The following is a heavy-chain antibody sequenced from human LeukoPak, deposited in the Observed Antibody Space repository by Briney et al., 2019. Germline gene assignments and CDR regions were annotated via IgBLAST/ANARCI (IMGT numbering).Heavy chain of an antibody. CDR1: GITFSSYG. Sequence: GGTLRLSCAASGITFSSYGMSWVRQAPGKGLEWVSSISSTGGTTYYADSVKGRFTISRDNAKNTLYLQMNSLRAEDTAVYYCAREAMVRGVSGPLDYWGQGTLVTVSS. J-gene: IGHJ4*02. CDR2: ISSTGGTT. V-gene: IGHV3-23*01. CDR3: AREAMVRGVSGPLDY. D-gene: IGHD3-10*01.